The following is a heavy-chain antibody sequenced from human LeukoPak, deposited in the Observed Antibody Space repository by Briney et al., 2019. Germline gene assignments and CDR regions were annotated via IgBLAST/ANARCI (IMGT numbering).Heavy chain of an antibody. V-gene: IGHV1-69*13. J-gene: IGHJ3*02. CDR2: IIPIFGTA. CDR1: GGTFSSYA. Sequence: SVKVSCKASGGTFSSYAISWVRQAPGQGLEWMGGIIPIFGTANYAQKFQGRVTITADESTSTAYMELSSLRSEDTAVYYCARRSLDTAMVSDAFDIWGQGTMVTVSS. CDR3: ARRSLDTAMVSDAFDI. D-gene: IGHD5-18*01.